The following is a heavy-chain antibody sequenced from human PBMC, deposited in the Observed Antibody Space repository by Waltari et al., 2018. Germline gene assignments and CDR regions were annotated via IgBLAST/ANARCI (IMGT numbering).Heavy chain of an antibody. V-gene: IGHV3-23*04. J-gene: IGHJ5*02. Sequence: EVQLVESGGDLVQPGGSLRLSCAASGFTFSSYTIYWVRQAPGKGLEWVSAISGGGGAYYADSVKGRFTISRDNSRNTVFLQTNTLRVEDTAVYYCANLLSWGQGTTVAVSS. CDR3: ANLLS. CDR2: ISGGGGA. D-gene: IGHD3-3*01. CDR1: GFTFSSYT.